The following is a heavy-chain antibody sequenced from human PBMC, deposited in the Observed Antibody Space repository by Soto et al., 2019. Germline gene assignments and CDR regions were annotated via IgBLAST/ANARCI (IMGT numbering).Heavy chain of an antibody. D-gene: IGHD3-16*01. Sequence: SETLSLICAVSCYSIISGYFWTWIRQPPGKGLEWIGNVYHTGTTYYNPSLKSRVTISVGTSKNQFSLNLNFVTAADTALYYCARVPKGGFDPWGQGTLVTVSS. CDR1: CYSIISGYF. CDR3: ARVPKGGFDP. V-gene: IGHV4-38-2*01. CDR2: VYHTGTT. J-gene: IGHJ5*02.